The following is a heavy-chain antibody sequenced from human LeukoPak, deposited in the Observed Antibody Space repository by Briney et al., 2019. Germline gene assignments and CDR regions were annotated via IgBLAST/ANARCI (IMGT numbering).Heavy chain of an antibody. CDR2: IYYSGST. CDR1: GGSISSGGYY. CDR3: ARDRDDSKYGMDV. V-gene: IGHV4-31*03. J-gene: IGHJ6*02. D-gene: IGHD3-22*01. Sequence: SETLSLTCTVSGGSISSGGYYWSWLRQHPGKGLEWIGYIYYSGSTYYNPSLKSRVTISVDTSKNQFSLKLSSVTAADTAVYYCARDRDDSKYGMDVWGQGTTVTVSS.